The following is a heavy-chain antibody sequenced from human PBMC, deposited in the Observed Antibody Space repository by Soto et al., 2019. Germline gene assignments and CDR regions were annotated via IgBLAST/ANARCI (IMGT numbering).Heavy chain of an antibody. V-gene: IGHV1-2*04. CDR2: INPNSGGT. CDR1: GYTFTGYY. Sequence: ASVKVSCKASGYTFTGYYMHWVRQAPGQGLEWMGWINPNSGGTNYAQKFQGWVTMTRDTSISTAYMELSRLRSGDTAVYYCASDRGGDYYYYMDFWGKGTTVTVAS. D-gene: IGHD3-10*01. J-gene: IGHJ6*03. CDR3: ASDRGGDYYYYMDF.